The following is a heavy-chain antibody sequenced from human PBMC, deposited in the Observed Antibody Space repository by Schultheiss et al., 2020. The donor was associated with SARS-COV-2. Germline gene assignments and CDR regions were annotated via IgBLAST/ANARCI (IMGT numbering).Heavy chain of an antibody. CDR3: ARDRYDFWSGYVSYWYFDL. CDR2: IIPIFGTA. CDR1: GGTFSSYA. Sequence: SVKVSCKASGGTFSSYAISWVRQAPGQGLEWMGGIIPIFGTANYAQKFQGRVTITADESTSTAYMELSSLRSEDTAVYYCARDRYDFWSGYVSYWYFDLWGRGTLVTVAS. V-gene: IGHV1-69*13. D-gene: IGHD3-3*01. J-gene: IGHJ2*01.